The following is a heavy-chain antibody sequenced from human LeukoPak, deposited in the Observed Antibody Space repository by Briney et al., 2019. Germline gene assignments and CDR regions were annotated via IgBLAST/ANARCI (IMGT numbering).Heavy chain of an antibody. CDR1: GGTFSSYA. CDR2: IIPIFGIA. CDR3: ARENLAAAGTRPIDY. D-gene: IGHD6-13*01. Sequence: ASVKVSCKASGGTFSSYAISWVRQAPGQGLEWMGGIIPIFGIANYAQKFQGRVTITADESTSTAYMELSSLRSEDTAVYYCARENLAAAGTRPIDYWGQGTLVTVSS. J-gene: IGHJ4*02. V-gene: IGHV1-69*13.